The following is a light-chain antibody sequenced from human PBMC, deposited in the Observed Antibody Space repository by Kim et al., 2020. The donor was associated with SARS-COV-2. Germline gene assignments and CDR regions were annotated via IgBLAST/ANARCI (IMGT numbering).Light chain of an antibody. Sequence: RATLNCKSSQTVLYNSDNKNYLAWYQQKPGQAPKLLIYWASIRESGVSDRFSGSGSETDFTLTLSSLQAEGVAVYYCQQYYSTPPSFGQGTKLEI. V-gene: IGKV4-1*01. CDR2: WAS. CDR3: QQYYSTPPS. CDR1: QTVLYNSDNKNY. J-gene: IGKJ2*03.